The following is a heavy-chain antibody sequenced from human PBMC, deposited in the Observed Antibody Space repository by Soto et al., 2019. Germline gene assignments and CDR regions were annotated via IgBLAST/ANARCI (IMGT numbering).Heavy chain of an antibody. CDR1: GYSFTSYC. D-gene: IGHD3-22*01. J-gene: IGHJ6*02. CDR3: ARLSVVDYYGMDV. Sequence: HGESLKISCKGSGYSFTSYCISWVRQMPGKGLEWMGRIDPSDSYSNYSPSFQGHVTISADKSISTAYLQWNSLKASDTAIYYCARLSVVDYYGMDVWGQGTTVTVSS. CDR2: IDPSDSYS. V-gene: IGHV5-10-1*01.